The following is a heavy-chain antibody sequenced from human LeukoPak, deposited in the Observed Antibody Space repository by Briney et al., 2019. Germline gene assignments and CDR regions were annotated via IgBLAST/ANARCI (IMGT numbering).Heavy chain of an antibody. CDR3: ARHNYVFDY. D-gene: IGHD4-11*01. CDR2: IKKDGTEK. V-gene: IGHV3-7*01. J-gene: IGHJ4*02. Sequence: GGSLRLSXAASGFTFSNYWMTWVRQAPGKGLEWVANIKKDGTEKYYVDSVRGRFTISRDNAKNSLYLQMNSLRAEDTAVYYCARHNYVFDYWGQRTLVTVSS. CDR1: GFTFSNYW.